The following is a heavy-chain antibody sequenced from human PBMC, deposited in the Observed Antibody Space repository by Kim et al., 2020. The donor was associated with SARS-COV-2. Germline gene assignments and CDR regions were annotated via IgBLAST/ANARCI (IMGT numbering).Heavy chain of an antibody. CDR2: ISAYNGNT. V-gene: IGHV1-18*01. CDR1: GYTFTSYG. Sequence: ASVKVSCKASGYTFTSYGISWVRQAPGQGLEWMGWISAYNGNTNYAQKLQGRVTMTTDTSTSTAYMELRSLRSDDTAVYYCARDQEPLGYYDSTDYWGQGTLVTVSS. D-gene: IGHD3-22*01. CDR3: ARDQEPLGYYDSTDY. J-gene: IGHJ4*02.